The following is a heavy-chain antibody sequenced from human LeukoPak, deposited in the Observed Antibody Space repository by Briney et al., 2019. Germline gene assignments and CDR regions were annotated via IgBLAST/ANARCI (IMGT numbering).Heavy chain of an antibody. CDR2: INPSGGST. CDR3: ARDVMFGGNSTDFDY. D-gene: IGHD4-23*01. CDR1: GYTFTSYY. J-gene: IGHJ4*02. V-gene: IGHV1-46*01. Sequence: ASVKVSCKASGYTFTSYYMHWVRQAPGQGLEWMGIINPSGGSTSYAQKFQGRVTMTRDTSTSTAYMELSSLRSEDTAVYYCARDVMFGGNSTDFDYWGQGTLVTVSS.